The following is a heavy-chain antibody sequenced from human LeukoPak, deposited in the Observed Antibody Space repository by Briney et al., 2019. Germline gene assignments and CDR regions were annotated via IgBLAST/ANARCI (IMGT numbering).Heavy chain of an antibody. CDR2: INPSGNST. J-gene: IGHJ5*02. V-gene: IGHV1-46*01. CDR3: VRGIVAAGSAWFDP. D-gene: IGHD6-13*01. Sequence: ASVKVSCKASGYTFTNYYMHWVRQAPGQGLEWMGIINPSGNSTSYAQKFQARVTMTRDTSTSTVYMELSSLRSEDTAVYYCVRGIVAAGSAWFDPWGQGTLVTVSS. CDR1: GYTFTNYY.